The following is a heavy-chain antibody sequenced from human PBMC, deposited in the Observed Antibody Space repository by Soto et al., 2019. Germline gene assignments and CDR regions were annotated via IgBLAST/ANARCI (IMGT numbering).Heavy chain of an antibody. CDR1: GFTFTRYS. J-gene: IGHJ4*02. V-gene: IGHV3-21*06. CDR3: ARESEDLTSNFDY. Sequence: LRLSCAAPGFTFTRYSMNWVRQAPGKGLEWVSSISSTTNYIYYGDSMKGRFTISRDNAKNSLYLEMNSLRAEDTAVYYCARESEDLTSNFDYWGQGTLVTVSS. CDR2: ISSTTNYI.